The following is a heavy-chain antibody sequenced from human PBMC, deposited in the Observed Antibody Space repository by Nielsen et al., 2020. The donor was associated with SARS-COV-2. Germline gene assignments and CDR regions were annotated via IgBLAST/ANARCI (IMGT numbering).Heavy chain of an antibody. Sequence: GESLKISCEASGFTFSGYNMHWVRQARGGGLEWVAAIGTAGDTFYPGSVKGRFTISRDNAKNSLYLQMSSLRAGDTAVYYCARDRGDKLAAAGTFVPNWYFDLWGRGTRVTVSS. CDR1: GFTFSGYN. CDR2: IGTAGDT. J-gene: IGHJ2*01. V-gene: IGHV3-13*04. CDR3: ARDRGDKLAAAGTFVPNWYFDL. D-gene: IGHD6-13*01.